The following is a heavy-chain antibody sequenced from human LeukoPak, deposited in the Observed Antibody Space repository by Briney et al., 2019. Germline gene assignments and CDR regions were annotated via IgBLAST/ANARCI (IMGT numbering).Heavy chain of an antibody. CDR1: GFTFSSYA. Sequence: GGSLRLSCAASGFTFSSYAMSWVRQAPGKGLEWVSAISGSGGSTYYADSVKGRFTISRDNSKNTLYLQMNSLRAEDTAVYYCAKDLPPYYYDSSGYFDYWGQGTLVTVPS. CDR3: AKDLPPYYYDSSGYFDY. CDR2: ISGSGGST. D-gene: IGHD3-22*01. V-gene: IGHV3-23*01. J-gene: IGHJ4*02.